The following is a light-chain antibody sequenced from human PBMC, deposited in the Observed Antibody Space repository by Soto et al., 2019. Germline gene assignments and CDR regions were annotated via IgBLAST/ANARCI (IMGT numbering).Light chain of an antibody. CDR2: DAS. CDR1: QSVSSY. CDR3: QQRSNWPPIT. J-gene: IGKJ5*01. V-gene: IGKV3-11*01. Sequence: EIVLTQSPATLSLSPGERATLSCRASQSVSSYLAWYQQKPGQAPRLLIYDASNRATGIPARFSGSGSGTDSKLTISRLEPEDFAVYYCQQRSNWPPITFGQGTRLEIK.